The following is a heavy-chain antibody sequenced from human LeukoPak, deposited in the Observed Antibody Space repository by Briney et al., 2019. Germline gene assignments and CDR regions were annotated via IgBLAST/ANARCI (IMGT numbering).Heavy chain of an antibody. CDR3: ARGVVGATSSLDY. V-gene: IGHV1-46*01. D-gene: IGHD1-26*01. CDR2: INPDSGAT. Sequence: ASVKVSCKASGYTFITYYIHWVRQAPGQGLEWMGLINPDSGATSDAQRFQGRVTMTRDRSTSTVYMELSSLRSEDTAAYYCARGVVGATSSLDYWGQGTLVTVSS. J-gene: IGHJ4*02. CDR1: GYTFITYY.